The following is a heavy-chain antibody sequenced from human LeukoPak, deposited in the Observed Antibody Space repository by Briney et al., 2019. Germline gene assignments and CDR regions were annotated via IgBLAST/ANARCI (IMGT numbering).Heavy chain of an antibody. V-gene: IGHV3-30*03. D-gene: IGHD3-3*01. CDR3: ARDRRFLEWLGKDFDI. CDR1: GFIFSNFG. J-gene: IGHJ3*02. CDR2: ISYDGSRK. Sequence: GGSLRLSCAASGFIFSNFGFHWVRQAPGKGLEWVAVISYDGSRKYYAESVKGRFTISRDSSKNTLYLQMNSLRVEDTAMYYCARDRRFLEWLGKDFDIWGQGTLVTVSP.